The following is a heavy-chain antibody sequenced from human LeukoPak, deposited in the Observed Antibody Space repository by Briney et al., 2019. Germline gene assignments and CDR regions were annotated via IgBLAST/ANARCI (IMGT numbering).Heavy chain of an antibody. Sequence: SETLSLTCAVYGGSFSGYYWSWIRQPPGKGLEWIGEINHSGSTNYNPSLKSRVTISVDTSKNQFSLKLSSVTAADTAVYYCARLGNGRWLQFRSWFDPWGQGTLVTASS. D-gene: IGHD5-24*01. CDR1: GGSFSGYY. CDR3: ARLGNGRWLQFRSWFDP. V-gene: IGHV4-34*01. CDR2: INHSGST. J-gene: IGHJ5*02.